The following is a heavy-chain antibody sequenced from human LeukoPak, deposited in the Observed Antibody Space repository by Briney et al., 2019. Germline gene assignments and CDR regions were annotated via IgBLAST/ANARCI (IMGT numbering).Heavy chain of an antibody. V-gene: IGHV1-18*01. Sequence: ASVKVSCTASGYTFTSYGISWVRQAPGQGLEWMGWISAYNGNTNYAQKLQGRVTMTTDTSTSTAYMELRSLGSDDTAVYYCARVGSSGWYVNYYYYMDVWGKGTTVTISS. CDR2: ISAYNGNT. CDR3: ARVGSSGWYVNYYYYMDV. CDR1: GYTFTSYG. D-gene: IGHD6-19*01. J-gene: IGHJ6*03.